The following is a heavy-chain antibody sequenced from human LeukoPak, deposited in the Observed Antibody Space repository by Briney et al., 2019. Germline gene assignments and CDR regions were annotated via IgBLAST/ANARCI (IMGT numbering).Heavy chain of an antibody. CDR2: INYSGTT. D-gene: IGHD3-10*02. CDR3: ARLNSLFGELRSYYFDY. J-gene: IGHJ4*02. CDR1: GDSISSSNCY. Sequence: PSETLSLTCTVSGDSISSSNCYWAWIRQPPGKGLEWIASINYSGTTFYNPSLKSRVTISVDTSKNRFSLKLSPVTAADTAVYYCARLNSLFGELRSYYFDYWGQGTLVTVSS. V-gene: IGHV4-39*01.